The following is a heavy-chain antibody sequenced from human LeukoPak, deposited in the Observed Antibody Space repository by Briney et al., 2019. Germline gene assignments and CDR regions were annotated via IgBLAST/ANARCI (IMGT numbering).Heavy chain of an antibody. CDR2: ISGSGGST. V-gene: IGHV3-23*01. J-gene: IGHJ5*02. Sequence: GGSLRLSCAASGFTFSSYAMSWVRQAPGKGLEWVSAISGSGGSTYYAGSVKGRFTISRDNSKNTLYLQMNSLRAEDTAVYYCAKDRIRGTGRWFDPWGQGTLVTVSS. CDR3: AKDRIRGTGRWFDP. D-gene: IGHD3-16*01. CDR1: GFTFSSYA.